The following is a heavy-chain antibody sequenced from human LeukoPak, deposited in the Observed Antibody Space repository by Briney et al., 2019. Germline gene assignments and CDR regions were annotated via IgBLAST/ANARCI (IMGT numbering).Heavy chain of an antibody. CDR3: ARGGIAARFAY. D-gene: IGHD6-6*01. CDR1: GXTFSDYY. V-gene: IGHV3-11*04. J-gene: IGHJ4*02. CDR2: ISSGSSSI. Sequence: PGGSLRLSCAASGXTFSDYYMNWVRQAPGKGLEWVSYISSGSSSIFYADSVKDRFTISRDNAKNSLYLQMNSLRVEDTAVYYCARGGIAARFAYWGQGTLVTVSS.